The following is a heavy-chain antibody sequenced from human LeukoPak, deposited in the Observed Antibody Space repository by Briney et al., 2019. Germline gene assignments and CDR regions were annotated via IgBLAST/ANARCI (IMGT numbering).Heavy chain of an antibody. D-gene: IGHD6-19*01. CDR1: GFTFSSYA. CDR2: ISGSGGST. Sequence: GGSLRLSCAASGFTFSSYAMSWVRQAPGKGLEWDSAISGSGGSTYYADSVKGRFTISRDNSKNTLYLQMNSLRAEDTAVYYCAKALAVAGTPRGRYYYYYGMDVWGQGTTVTVSS. J-gene: IGHJ6*02. V-gene: IGHV3-23*01. CDR3: AKALAVAGTPRGRYYYYYGMDV.